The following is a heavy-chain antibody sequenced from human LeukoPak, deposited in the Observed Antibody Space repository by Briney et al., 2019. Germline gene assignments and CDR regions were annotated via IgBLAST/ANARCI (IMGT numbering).Heavy chain of an antibody. CDR1: GYTFTSYA. CDR3: ARGPQLLPHGVSYYMDV. J-gene: IGHJ6*03. CDR2: IIPIFGTA. D-gene: IGHD2-2*01. V-gene: IGHV1-69*13. Sequence: GASVKVSCKASGYTFTSYAISWVRQAPGQGLEWMGGIIPIFGTANYAQKFQGRVTIIADESTSTAYMELGSLRSEDTAVYYCARGPQLLPHGVSYYMDVWGKGTTVTISS.